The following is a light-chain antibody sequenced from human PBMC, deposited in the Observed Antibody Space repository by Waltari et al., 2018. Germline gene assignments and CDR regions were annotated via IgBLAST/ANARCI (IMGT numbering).Light chain of an antibody. J-gene: IGKJ2*03. Sequence: DIQMTQSPSSLSASVGDTVTITCQASQGIGNNLNWYQQKPGKAPKLLIYRASSLQSGIPSRFSGSRSRTDFTLTISSLQPEAFATYCCQQGYSYPYSFGQGTKVEIK. CDR2: RAS. CDR1: QGIGNN. V-gene: IGKV1-16*01. CDR3: QQGYSYPYS.